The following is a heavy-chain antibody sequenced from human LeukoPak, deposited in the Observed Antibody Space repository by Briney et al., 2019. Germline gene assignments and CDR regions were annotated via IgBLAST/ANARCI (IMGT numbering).Heavy chain of an antibody. D-gene: IGHD2-15*01. Sequence: SVKVSCKASGGTFSGYAISWVRQAPGQGLEWMGGIIPIFGTANYAQKFQGRVTITADESTSTAYVELSSLRSEDTAVYYCARVGCSGGSCYSSRLYYYYGMDVWGQGTTVTVSS. CDR3: ARVGCSGGSCYSSRLYYYYGMDV. V-gene: IGHV1-69*13. J-gene: IGHJ6*02. CDR2: IIPIFGTA. CDR1: GGTFSGYA.